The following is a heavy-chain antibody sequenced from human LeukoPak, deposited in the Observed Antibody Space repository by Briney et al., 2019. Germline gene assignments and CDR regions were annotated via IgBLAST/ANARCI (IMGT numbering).Heavy chain of an antibody. D-gene: IGHD6-25*01. Sequence: GGSLRLSCVASGFTFSGHWMHWVRQAPGKRLVAVSRITPDARGTAYADSVKGRFTISRDNAKNTLYLEMNSLTAEDTALYYCTRSGYYNGYDFWGQGTLVTVSS. J-gene: IGHJ4*02. CDR1: GFTFSGHW. V-gene: IGHV3-74*03. CDR2: ITPDARGT. CDR3: TRSGYYNGYDF.